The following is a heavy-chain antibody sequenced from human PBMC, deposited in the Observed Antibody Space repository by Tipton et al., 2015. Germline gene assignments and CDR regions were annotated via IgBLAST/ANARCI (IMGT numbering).Heavy chain of an antibody. CDR2: ISHSGNT. CDR1: AYSISSDYY. CDR3: ARKRLWSSGWWHGTNELDYYHGMDV. V-gene: IGHV4-38-2*01. D-gene: IGHD6-19*01. J-gene: IGHJ6*02. Sequence: TLSLTCAVSAYSISSDYYWGWIRQPPGKGLEWIGSISHSGNTYYNPSLKSRVTMSRDTSKNQFSLKLTSVTAADTAVYYCARKRLWSSGWWHGTNELDYYHGMDVWGQGTTVTASS.